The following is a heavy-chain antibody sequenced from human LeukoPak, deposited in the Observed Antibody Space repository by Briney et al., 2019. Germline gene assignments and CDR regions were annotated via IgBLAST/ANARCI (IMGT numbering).Heavy chain of an antibody. CDR3: AKWGDYDILTGYYVSDF. D-gene: IGHD3-9*01. CDR2: ITGSGDTT. Sequence: GGSLRLSCAASGVIFRNYAMSWVRQAPGKGLEWVSAITGSGDTTYYADSVKGRFTISRDNSKNTLYVEMNTLRAEDTAVYYCAKWGDYDILTGYYVSDFWGQGTLVTVSS. V-gene: IGHV3-23*01. J-gene: IGHJ4*02. CDR1: GVIFRNYA.